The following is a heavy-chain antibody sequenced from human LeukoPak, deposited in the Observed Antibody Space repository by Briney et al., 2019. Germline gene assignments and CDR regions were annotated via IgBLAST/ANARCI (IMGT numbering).Heavy chain of an antibody. D-gene: IGHD3-16*01. V-gene: IGHV3-74*01. Sequence: PGGSLRLSCAASGFTFSSYWMHWVRQAPGKGLVWVSRINSDGSSTSYADSVKGRFTISRDNAKNTLYLQMNSLRAEDTAVYYCAREGFQRGIPLDYWGQGTLVTVSS. CDR3: AREGFQRGIPLDY. CDR2: INSDGSST. J-gene: IGHJ4*02. CDR1: GFTFSSYW.